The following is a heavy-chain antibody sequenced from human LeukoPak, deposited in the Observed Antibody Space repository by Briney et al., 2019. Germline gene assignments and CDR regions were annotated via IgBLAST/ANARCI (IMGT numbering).Heavy chain of an antibody. V-gene: IGHV4-34*01. Sequence: SETLSLTCAVYGGSFSGCYWSWIRQPPGKGLEWIGEINHSGSTNYNPSLKGRVTISVDTSKNQFSLKLSSVTAADTAVYYCARTPGNDCGSGYYVDYFDYWGQGTLVTVSS. CDR3: ARTPGNDCGSGYYVDYFDY. J-gene: IGHJ4*02. CDR1: GGSFSGCY. CDR2: INHSGST. D-gene: IGHD3-22*01.